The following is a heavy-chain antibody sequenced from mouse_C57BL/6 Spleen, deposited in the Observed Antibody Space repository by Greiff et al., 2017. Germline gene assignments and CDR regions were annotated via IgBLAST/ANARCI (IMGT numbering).Heavy chain of an antibody. CDR3: ARRGYYDYYAMDY. CDR2: IDPSDSYT. V-gene: IGHV1-50*01. Sequence: QVQLQQPGAELVKPGASVKLSCKASGYTFTSYWMQWVKQRPGQGLEWIGEIDPSDSYTNYNQKFKGKATLTVDTSSSTAYMQLSSLTSEDSAVDYCARRGYYDYYAMDYWGQGTSVTVSS. CDR1: GYTFTSYW. J-gene: IGHJ4*01. D-gene: IGHD2-1*01.